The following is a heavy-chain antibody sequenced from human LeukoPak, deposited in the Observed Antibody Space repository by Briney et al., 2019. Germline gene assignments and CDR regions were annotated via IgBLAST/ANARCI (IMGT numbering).Heavy chain of an antibody. J-gene: IGHJ4*02. CDR2: ISYDGSNK. D-gene: IGHD6-13*01. Sequence: GGSLRLSCAASGFTFSSYGVHWVRQAPGKGLEWVAVISYDGSNKYYADSVKGRFTISRDNSKNTLYLQMNSLRAEDTAVYYCAKERGGSSWYDGFDYWGQGTLVTVSS. V-gene: IGHV3-30*18. CDR3: AKERGGSSWYDGFDY. CDR1: GFTFSSYG.